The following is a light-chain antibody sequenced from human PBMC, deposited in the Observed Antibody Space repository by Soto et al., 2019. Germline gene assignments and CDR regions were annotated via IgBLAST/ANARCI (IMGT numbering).Light chain of an antibody. V-gene: IGLV1-44*01. CDR1: SSNIGGNP. CDR3: ASWDDSLEGVV. J-gene: IGLJ2*01. Sequence: QSVVTQPASASGTPGQRVIISCSGSSSNIGGNPVNWYQQLPGMAPKLLIYSQNERPSGVPDRFSASKSGTSASLAINGLQSEDEADYYCASWDDSLEGVVFGGGTKLTVL. CDR2: SQN.